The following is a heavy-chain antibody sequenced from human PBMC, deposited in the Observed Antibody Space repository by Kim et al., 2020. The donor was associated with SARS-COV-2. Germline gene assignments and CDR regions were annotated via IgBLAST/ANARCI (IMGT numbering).Heavy chain of an antibody. CDR2: FSGSGSTI. J-gene: IGHJ4*02. CDR3: ARGRYSDNSDYQPTDY. D-gene: IGHD3-22*01. Sequence: GGSLRLSCEAYGFTLNDYYMTWIRQAPGKGLECVSYFSGSGSTIYYADSVKGRFTISRDNAKSSLYLQMNSLRAEDTAVYYCARGRYSDNSDYQPTDYWGQGTLVTVSS. CDR1: GFTLNDYY. V-gene: IGHV3-11*04.